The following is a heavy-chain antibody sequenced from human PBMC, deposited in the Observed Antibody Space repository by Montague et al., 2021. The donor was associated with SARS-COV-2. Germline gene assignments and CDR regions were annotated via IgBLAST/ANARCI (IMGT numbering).Heavy chain of an antibody. Sequence: SETLSLTCTVSGDSINTYYWNWIRQPPGKGLEWLGSIFYTGSTNYNPSLKSRVTTSLDTSKNQFFLKVTSVTAADTAVYYCARQAAGSYFYYGVDVWGQGTTVTVSS. V-gene: IGHV4-59*12. CDR1: GDSINTYY. CDR2: IFYTGST. CDR3: ARQAAGSYFYYGVDV. J-gene: IGHJ6*02. D-gene: IGHD3-22*01.